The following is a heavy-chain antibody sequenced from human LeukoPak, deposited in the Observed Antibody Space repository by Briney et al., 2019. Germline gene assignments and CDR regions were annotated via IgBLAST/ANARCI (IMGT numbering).Heavy chain of an antibody. CDR2: IKSKSDGRQI. Sequence: PGGSLRLSCVGSGFTFSDAWMSWVHQAPGKGLEWVGRIKSKSDGRQIDYAAPVKGRFTISRDDSRITLYLQMNSLKTEDTAVYYCTTRRQDGWWGQGTLVTVS. D-gene: IGHD2-15*01. CDR1: GFTFSDAW. J-gene: IGHJ4*02. CDR3: TTRRQDGW. V-gene: IGHV3-15*01.